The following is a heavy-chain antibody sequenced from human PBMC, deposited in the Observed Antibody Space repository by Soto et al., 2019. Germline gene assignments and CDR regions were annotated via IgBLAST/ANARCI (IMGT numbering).Heavy chain of an antibody. Sequence: QVTLKESGPVLVKPTETLTLRCTVSGLSITDSEMGVSWIRQPPGQPLEWLAHIDSSGEKSYRTFLKIRLSFSKYPSKSQIVLTMTNLDPADTATYYCARRHLAVAVSPWFDPWGQGIPVTVST. J-gene: IGHJ5*02. D-gene: IGHD6-19*01. CDR3: ARRHLAVAVSPWFDP. CDR1: GLSITDSEMG. V-gene: IGHV2-26*01. CDR2: IDSSGEK.